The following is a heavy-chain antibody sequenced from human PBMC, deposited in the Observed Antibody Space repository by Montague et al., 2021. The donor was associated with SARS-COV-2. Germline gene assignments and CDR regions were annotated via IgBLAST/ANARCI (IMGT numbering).Heavy chain of an antibody. CDR1: GDFITNTRYF. J-gene: IGHJ4*02. CDR2: IYHNGKT. V-gene: IGHV4-39*01. CDR3: AVELNYFFDY. Sequence: SETLSLTCNVSGDFITNTRYFWGWIRQPPGKALEWIGSIYHNGKTYYNPSLERRALLSIDTSKNQFSLRLSSVIASDTAVYYCAVELNYFFDYWGQGLLVSVSS. D-gene: IGHD1-7*01.